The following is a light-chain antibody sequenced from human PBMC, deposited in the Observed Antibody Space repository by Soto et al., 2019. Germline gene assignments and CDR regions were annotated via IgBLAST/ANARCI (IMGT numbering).Light chain of an antibody. J-gene: IGKJ1*01. Sequence: EIVLTQSPDTLSLSPGERATFSCRATQSITNKYVAWYQQKAGQAPRLLIYGASTRATGIPDRFRGSGSGTDFTLSITRLEPEDFAVYYCLKYGRSPGWTFGQGTKVEIK. CDR1: QSITNKY. CDR2: GAS. V-gene: IGKV3-20*01. CDR3: LKYGRSPGWT.